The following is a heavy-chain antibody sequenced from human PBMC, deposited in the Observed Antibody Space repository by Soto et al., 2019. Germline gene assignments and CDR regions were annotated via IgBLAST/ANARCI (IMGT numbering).Heavy chain of an antibody. CDR3: ARAAGRSTSCEYFQY. CDR1: GDSITSGDYY. J-gene: IGHJ1*01. Sequence: LQTLSLTCTVSGDSITSGDYYWSLVRQPPGKGLEWIWYIFSSGSNYYKASIKSRVTISLDMSRNQFALKLSSVHAADTAVYYCARAAGRSTSCEYFQYWRQGTLVTVSS. V-gene: IGHV4-30-4*08. CDR2: IFSSGSN. D-gene: IGHD2-2*01.